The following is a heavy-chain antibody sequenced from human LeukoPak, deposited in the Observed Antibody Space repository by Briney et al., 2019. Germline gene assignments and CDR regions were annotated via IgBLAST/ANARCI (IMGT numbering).Heavy chain of an antibody. CDR1: GYTFTSYG. CDR3: ARVFGYSSGWHHFDF. CDR2: VSAYNGNT. V-gene: IGHV1-18*01. J-gene: IGHJ4*02. Sequence: ASVKVSCKASGYTFTSYGISWVRQAPAQGLEYMGWVSAYNGNTNYAQKVEGRGTMTTDTSTSTAYMELRSLRSDDTAVYYCARVFGYSSGWHHFDFWGQGTLVTVSS. D-gene: IGHD6-19*01.